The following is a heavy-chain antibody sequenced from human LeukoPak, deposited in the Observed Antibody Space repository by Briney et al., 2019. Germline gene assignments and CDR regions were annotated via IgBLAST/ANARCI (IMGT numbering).Heavy chain of an antibody. J-gene: IGHJ4*02. V-gene: IGHV3-23*01. Sequence: GGSLRLSCAASGFTFSSYAMSWVRQAPGKGLEWVSAISGSGGSTYYADSVKGRFTVSRDNSKNTLYLQMNSLRAEDTAVYYCAKGDPTTRTYTAAFDYWGQGTLVTVSS. CDR3: AKGDPTTRTYTAAFDY. CDR1: GFTFSSYA. D-gene: IGHD5-18*01. CDR2: ISGSGGST.